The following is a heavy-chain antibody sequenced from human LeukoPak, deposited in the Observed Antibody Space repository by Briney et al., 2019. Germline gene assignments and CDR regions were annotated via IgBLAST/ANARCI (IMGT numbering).Heavy chain of an antibody. CDR2: ISSSSSTI. J-gene: IGHJ4*02. V-gene: IGHV3-48*01. CDR1: GFTFSSYS. D-gene: IGHD6-13*01. CDR3: AKTQSSSWYYFDY. Sequence: GGSLRLSCAASGFTFSSYSMNWVRQAPGKGLEWVSYISSSSSTIYYADSVKGRFTISRDNSKNTLYLQMNSLRAEDTAVYYCAKTQSSSWYYFDYWGQGTLVTVSS.